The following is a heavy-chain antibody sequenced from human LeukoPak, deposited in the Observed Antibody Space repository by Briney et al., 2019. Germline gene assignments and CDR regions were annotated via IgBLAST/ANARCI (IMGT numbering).Heavy chain of an antibody. CDR1: GFTFSSYW. V-gene: IGHV3-7*01. J-gene: IGHJ4*02. CDR3: ARDLRYGGNFPTGH. D-gene: IGHD4-23*01. Sequence: GGSLRLSCAASGFTFSSYWMSWVRQAPGKGLEWVANIKQEGSEKYYMDSVKGRFTISRDNAKNSLYLQMNRLRAEDTAVYYCARDLRYGGNFPTGHWGQGTLVTVSS. CDR2: IKQEGSEK.